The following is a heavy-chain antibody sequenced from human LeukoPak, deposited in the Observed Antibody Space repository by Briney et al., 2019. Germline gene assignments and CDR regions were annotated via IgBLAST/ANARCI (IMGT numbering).Heavy chain of an antibody. Sequence: PGGSLRLSCAASGFTFSSYGMHWVRQAPGKGPEWVAVIWYDGSNKYYADSVKGRFTISRDNSNNTLYLQMNSLRAEDTALYYCAKDRGGCSGGSCNSNWSFDLWGRGTLLTVSS. V-gene: IGHV3-33*06. CDR2: IWYDGSNK. J-gene: IGHJ2*01. CDR3: AKDRGGCSGGSCNSNWSFDL. D-gene: IGHD2-15*01. CDR1: GFTFSSYG.